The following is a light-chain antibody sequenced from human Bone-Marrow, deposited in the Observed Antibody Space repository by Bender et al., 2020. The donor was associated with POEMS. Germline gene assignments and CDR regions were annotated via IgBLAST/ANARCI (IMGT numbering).Light chain of an antibody. V-gene: IGLV2-23*01. J-gene: IGLJ3*02. CDR3: CSYAGSSTAV. CDR1: SSDVGTYSL. CDR2: EGS. Sequence: QSALTQPPSASGSPGQSITISCTGTSSDVGTYSLVSWYQQHPGKAPKLMIYEGSNRPSGVSNRFSASKSGNTASLTISGLQADDEADYYCCSYAGSSTAVFGGGTKLTVL.